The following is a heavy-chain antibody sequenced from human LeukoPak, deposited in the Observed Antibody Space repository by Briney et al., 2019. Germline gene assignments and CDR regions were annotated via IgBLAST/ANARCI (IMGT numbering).Heavy chain of an antibody. V-gene: IGHV4-61*01. CDR2: IFYTGST. CDR3: AREVVPAAEFDY. CDR1: GVSVSTSTYY. D-gene: IGHD2-2*01. Sequence: SETLSLTCTVSGVSVSTSTYYWSWIRQPPGKGLEWIGYIFYTGSTNYNPSLKSRVTISVGTSKNQFSLKLSSVTAADTAVYYCAREVVPAAEFDYWGQGTLVTVSS. J-gene: IGHJ4*02.